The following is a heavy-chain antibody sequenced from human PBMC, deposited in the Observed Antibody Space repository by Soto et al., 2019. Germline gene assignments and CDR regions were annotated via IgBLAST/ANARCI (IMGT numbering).Heavy chain of an antibody. CDR1: GFTFSSYA. V-gene: IGHV3-23*01. Sequence: EVQLLESGGGLVQPGGSLRLSCAASGFTFSSYAMSWVRQAPGKGLEWVSSISGSGGNAYYADSVKGRFSISRDNSKKLQPLQMKSLRADDTAVYYCAKDGASGSYPPYYYFGMDVWGQGTTVTVSS. CDR3: AKDGASGSYPPYYYFGMDV. CDR2: ISGSGGNA. J-gene: IGHJ6*02. D-gene: IGHD1-26*01.